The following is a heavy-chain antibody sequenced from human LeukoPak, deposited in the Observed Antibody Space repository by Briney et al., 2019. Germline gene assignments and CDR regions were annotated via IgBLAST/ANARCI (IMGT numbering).Heavy chain of an antibody. D-gene: IGHD6-19*01. CDR1: GGSISSYY. CDR3: ARQRVDSSGWSTNFDY. Sequence: PSETLSLTYTVSGGSISSYYWSWIRQPPGKGLEWIGYIYYSGSTNYNPSLKSRVTISVDTSKNQFSLKLSSVTAADTAVYYCARQRVDSSGWSTNFDYWGQGTLVTVSS. CDR2: IYYSGST. V-gene: IGHV4-59*08. J-gene: IGHJ4*02.